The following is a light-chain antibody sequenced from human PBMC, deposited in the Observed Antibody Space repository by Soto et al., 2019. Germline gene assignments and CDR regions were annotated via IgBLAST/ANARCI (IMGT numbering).Light chain of an antibody. CDR3: QQYFTSPIT. CDR2: GAS. V-gene: IGKV3-20*01. J-gene: IGKJ5*01. Sequence: EIVLTQSPGTLALSPGERATLSCRAIQSVNSRLAWYQHKPGQAPRLLISGASNRASGIPARFSAWGSGTDFTLTISRVDPADFAFYYCQQYFTSPITFGQGTRLEIK. CDR1: QSVNSR.